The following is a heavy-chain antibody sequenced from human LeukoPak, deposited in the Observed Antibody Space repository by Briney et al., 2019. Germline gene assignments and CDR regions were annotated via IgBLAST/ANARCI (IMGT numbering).Heavy chain of an antibody. CDR3: AKGDSELLWFGELGAFDI. Sequence: GGSLRLSCAASGFTFSSYAMSWVRQAPGKGLEWVSAISGSGGSTYYADSVKGRFTISRDNSKNTLYLQMNSLRAEDTAVYYCAKGDSELLWFGELGAFDIWGQGTMVTVSS. J-gene: IGHJ3*02. V-gene: IGHV3-23*01. CDR2: ISGSGGST. D-gene: IGHD3-10*01. CDR1: GFTFSSYA.